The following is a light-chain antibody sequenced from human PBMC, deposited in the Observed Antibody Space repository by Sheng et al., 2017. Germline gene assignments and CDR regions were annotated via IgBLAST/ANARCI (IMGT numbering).Light chain of an antibody. CDR2: NDD. CDR3: ATWDDSLNVWV. CDR1: SFNIGNNA. Sequence: QSVLTQPPSVSEAPRQRVTISCSGSSFNIGNNAVNWYQQLPGKAPKVLIYNDDLLPSGVSDRFSGSKSGTSASLAISGLQSEDEADYYCATWDDSLNVWVFGGGPKLTVL. J-gene: IGLJ3*02. V-gene: IGLV1-36*01.